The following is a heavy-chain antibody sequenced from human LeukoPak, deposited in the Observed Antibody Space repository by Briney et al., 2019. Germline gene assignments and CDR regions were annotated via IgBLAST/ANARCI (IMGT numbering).Heavy chain of an antibody. V-gene: IGHV3-30*04. CDR2: ISYDGSNK. CDR3: ARLLAGDFDY. D-gene: IGHD2-8*02. J-gene: IGHJ4*02. CDR1: GFTFSSYA. Sequence: GGSLRLSCAASGFTFSSYAMHWVRQAPGKGLEWVAVISYDGSNKYYADSVKGRFTISRDNSKNTLYLQMNSLRAEDTAVYYCARLLAGDFDYWGQGTLVTVSS.